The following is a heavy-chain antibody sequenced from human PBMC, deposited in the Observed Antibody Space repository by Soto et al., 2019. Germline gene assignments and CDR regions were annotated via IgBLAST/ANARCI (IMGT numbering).Heavy chain of an antibody. J-gene: IGHJ4*02. Sequence: SGPTLVNPTQSLTLTCTFSGFSLSTSGMCVSWIRQPPGKALEWLALIDWDDDKYYSTSLKTRLTISKDTSKNQVVLTMTNMDPVDTATYYCARISGGAAAAPVDYWGQGTLVTVSS. CDR1: GFSLSTSGMC. CDR3: ARISGGAAAAPVDY. CDR2: IDWDDDK. D-gene: IGHD6-13*01. V-gene: IGHV2-70*01.